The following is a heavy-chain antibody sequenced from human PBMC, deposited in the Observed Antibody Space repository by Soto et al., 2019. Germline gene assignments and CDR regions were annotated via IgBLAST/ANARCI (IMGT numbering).Heavy chain of an antibody. Sequence: EASVEVSCKASGGTFSSYAMSWVRQAPGQGLEWMGGIIPIFGTANYAQKFQGRVTITADESTSTAYMELSSLRSEDTAVYYCARGRGYSYGSRYWGQGTLVTVSS. D-gene: IGHD5-18*01. J-gene: IGHJ4*02. CDR1: GGTFSSYA. V-gene: IGHV1-69*13. CDR3: ARGRGYSYGSRY. CDR2: IIPIFGTA.